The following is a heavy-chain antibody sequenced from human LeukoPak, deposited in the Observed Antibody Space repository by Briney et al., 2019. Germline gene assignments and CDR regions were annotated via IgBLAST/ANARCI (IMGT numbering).Heavy chain of an antibody. D-gene: IGHD6-13*01. CDR3: ARDQSSSWYVAWFDP. CDR1: GFTFSSYA. J-gene: IGHJ5*02. Sequence: GGSLRLSCAASGFTFSSYAMSWVRQAPGRGLEWVSYISSSSSYTNYADSVKGRFTISRDNAKNSLYLQMNSLRVEDTAVYYCARDQSSSWYVAWFDPWGQGTLVTVSS. V-gene: IGHV3-21*05. CDR2: ISSSSSYT.